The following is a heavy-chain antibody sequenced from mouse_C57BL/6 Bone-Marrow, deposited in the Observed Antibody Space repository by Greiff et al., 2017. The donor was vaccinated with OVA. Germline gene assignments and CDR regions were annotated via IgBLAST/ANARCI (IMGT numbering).Heavy chain of an antibody. CDR3: ARGDYGYDRVDY. V-gene: IGHV1-80*01. J-gene: IGHJ2*01. CDR1: GYAFSSYW. Sequence: VQLQESGAELVKPGASVKISCKASGYAFSSYWMNWVKQRPGKGLEWIGQIYPGDGDTNYNGKFKGKATLTADKSSSTAYMQLSSLTSEDSAVYFCARGDYGYDRVDYWGQGTTLTVSS. D-gene: IGHD2-2*01. CDR2: IYPGDGDT.